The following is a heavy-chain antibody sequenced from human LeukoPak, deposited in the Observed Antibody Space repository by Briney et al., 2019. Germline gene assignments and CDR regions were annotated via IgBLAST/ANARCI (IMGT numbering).Heavy chain of an antibody. CDR2: IYTSGST. V-gene: IGHV4-61*02. CDR1: GGSISSGSYY. J-gene: IGHJ5*02. D-gene: IGHD3-10*01. Sequence: SETLSLTCTVSGGSISSGSYYWSWIRQPAGKGLEWIGRIYTSGSTNYNPSLKSRVTISVDTSKNQFSLKLSSVTAADTAVYYCARGEYYYGLGFWFDPWGQGTLVTVSS. CDR3: ARGEYYYGLGFWFDP.